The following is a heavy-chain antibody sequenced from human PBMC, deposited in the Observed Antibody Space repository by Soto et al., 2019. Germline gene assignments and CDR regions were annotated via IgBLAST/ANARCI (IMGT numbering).Heavy chain of an antibody. J-gene: IGHJ3*02. V-gene: IGHV2-5*02. D-gene: IGHD3-10*01. CDR1: GFSLSTSGVG. CDR3: AHRRARTSPRDDAHHI. Sequence: QITLKESGPTLVKPTQTLTLTCIFPGFSLSTSGVGVGWIRQPPGKSLEWLALIYWDDDKRYSPSLKSRLTITQDNPKNQLVLTMTNMDPVDTATQYRAHRRARTSPRDDAHHIWGQGTTVTVPS. CDR2: IYWDDDK.